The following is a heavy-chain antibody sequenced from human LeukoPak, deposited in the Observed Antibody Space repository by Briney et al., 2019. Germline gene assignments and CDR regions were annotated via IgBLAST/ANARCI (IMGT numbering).Heavy chain of an antibody. CDR1: GVSISSGGYS. V-gene: IGHV4-30-2*01. CDR2: IYHSGNT. CDR3: ARLPPYSSSWYFDY. Sequence: SETLSLICTVSGVSISSGGYSWSWIRQPPGKGLEWIGYIYHSGNTYYNPSLKSRVTISVDTSKNQFSLKLSSVTAADTAVYYCARLPPYSSSWYFDYWGQGTLVTVSS. J-gene: IGHJ4*02. D-gene: IGHD6-13*01.